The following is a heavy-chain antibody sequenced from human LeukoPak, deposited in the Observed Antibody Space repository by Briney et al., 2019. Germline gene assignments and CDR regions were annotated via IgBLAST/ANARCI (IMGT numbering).Heavy chain of an antibody. V-gene: IGHV4-30-2*01. Sequence: PSETLSLTCTVSGGSISSGGYYGSWIRQPPGKGLEWIGYIYHSGSTYYNPSLKSRVTISVDRSKNQFSLKLSSVTAADTAVYYCAKVVTDAFDIWGQGTMVTVSS. CDR1: GGSISSGGYY. D-gene: IGHD2-21*02. J-gene: IGHJ3*02. CDR2: IYHSGST. CDR3: AKVVTDAFDI.